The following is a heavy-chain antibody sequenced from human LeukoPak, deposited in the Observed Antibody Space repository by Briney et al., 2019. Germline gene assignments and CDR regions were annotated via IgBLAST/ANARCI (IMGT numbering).Heavy chain of an antibody. Sequence: GGSLRLSYVASGFALINYNIIWVRQAPGQEPEWMSILKPTATSVMYADSLKGRFSVSRDNAKNTFFLHMNRLTVEDTAMYYCARDRGWIRDYWGRGTPVTVSS. D-gene: IGHD2-2*03. CDR1: GFALINYN. V-gene: IGHV3-11*01. J-gene: IGHJ4*02. CDR2: LKPTATSV. CDR3: ARDRGWIRDY.